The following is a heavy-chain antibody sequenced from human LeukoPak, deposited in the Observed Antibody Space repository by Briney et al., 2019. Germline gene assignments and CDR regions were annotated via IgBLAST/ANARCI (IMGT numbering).Heavy chain of an antibody. V-gene: IGHV4-30-4*01. CDR1: GVSISSGDYY. Sequence: SETLSLTCTVSGVSISSGDYYWSWIRQPPGKGLEWIGYIYYSGSTYYNPSLKSRVTISVGTSKNQFSLKLSSATAADTAVYYCARFDYYSSGSYDASGAFDIWGQGTMVTVSS. CDR2: IYYSGST. D-gene: IGHD3-10*01. CDR3: ARFDYYSSGSYDASGAFDI. J-gene: IGHJ3*02.